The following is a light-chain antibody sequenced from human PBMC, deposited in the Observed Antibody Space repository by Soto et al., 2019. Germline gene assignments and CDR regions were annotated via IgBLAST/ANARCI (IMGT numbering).Light chain of an antibody. V-gene: IGLV2-14*01. CDR2: EVS. CDR3: SSYTSSSTSV. Sequence: QSALTQPASVSGSPGQSITISCTGTSSDVGGYNYVSWYQQHPGKAPKLMIYEVSNRPSGVSIRFSGSKSGNTASLTVSGLRAEDEADYYCSSYTSSSTSVFGTGTKLTVL. CDR1: SSDVGGYNY. J-gene: IGLJ1*01.